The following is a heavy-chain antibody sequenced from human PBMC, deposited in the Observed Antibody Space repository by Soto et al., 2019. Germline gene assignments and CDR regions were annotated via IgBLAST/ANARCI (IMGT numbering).Heavy chain of an antibody. J-gene: IGHJ5*02. Sequence: EVQLVESGGGLVQPGGSLKLSCAASGFIFSGSAMHWVRQASGNGLEWVGRIRSKANNYATAYAASVEGRFTISRDDSKYTAYLQMSSLKTEDTAVYYCTSYDTSWSSWGQGTLVTVSS. D-gene: IGHD2-2*01. CDR3: TSYDTSWSS. CDR1: GFIFSGSA. CDR2: IRSKANNYAT. V-gene: IGHV3-73*02.